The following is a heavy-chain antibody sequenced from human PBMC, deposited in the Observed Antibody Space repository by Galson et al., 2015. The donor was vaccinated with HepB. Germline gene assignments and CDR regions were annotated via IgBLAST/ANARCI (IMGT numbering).Heavy chain of an antibody. Sequence: SVKVSCKASGYTFTSYYMHWVRQAPGQGLEWMGIINPSGGSTSYAQKFQGRVTMTRDTSTSTVYMELSSLRSEDTAVYYCASSYCGGDCYPDFDYWGQGTLVTVSS. CDR1: GYTFTSYY. V-gene: IGHV1-46*01. CDR3: ASSYCGGDCYPDFDY. D-gene: IGHD2-21*01. CDR2: INPSGGST. J-gene: IGHJ4*02.